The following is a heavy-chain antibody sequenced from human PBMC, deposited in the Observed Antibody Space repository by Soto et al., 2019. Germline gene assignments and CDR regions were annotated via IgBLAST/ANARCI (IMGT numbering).Heavy chain of an antibody. Sequence: QVQLVQSGAEVKKPGSSVKVSCKASGGTFSSYAISWVRQAPGQGLEWMGGIIPIFGTANYAQKFQGRVTITADESTSTAYMELSSLRSEDTAVYYCAAVYSSSWQPGRGNPTSRGYYYGMDVWGQGTTVTVSS. D-gene: IGHD6-13*01. CDR1: GGTFSSYA. J-gene: IGHJ6*02. CDR2: IIPIFGTA. CDR3: AAVYSSSWQPGRGNPTSRGYYYGMDV. V-gene: IGHV1-69*01.